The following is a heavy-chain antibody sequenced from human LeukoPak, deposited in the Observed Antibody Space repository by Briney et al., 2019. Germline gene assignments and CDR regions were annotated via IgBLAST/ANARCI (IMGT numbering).Heavy chain of an antibody. CDR3: ARARAMIGTGDY. Sequence: GGSLRLSCATSGFTFSSYWMSWVRQAPGKGLEWVANIKPDGSEKNYVDSVKGRFTISRDNAKNSLYLQMNSLRAEDTAVYYCARARAMIGTGDYWGQGTLVTVSS. D-gene: IGHD3-10*02. CDR2: IKPDGSEK. J-gene: IGHJ4*02. CDR1: GFTFSSYW. V-gene: IGHV3-7*01.